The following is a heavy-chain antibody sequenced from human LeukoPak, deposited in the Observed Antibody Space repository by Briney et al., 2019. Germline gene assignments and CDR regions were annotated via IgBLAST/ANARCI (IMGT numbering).Heavy chain of an antibody. CDR3: ARDGSGMDV. Sequence: SETLSLTCTVSGGCISSYYWSWIRQPPGKGLEWIGYIYYSGSTNYNPSLKSRVTISVDTSKNQFSLKLSSVTAADTAVYYCARDGSGMDVWGQGTTVTVSS. D-gene: IGHD1-1*01. CDR2: IYYSGST. J-gene: IGHJ6*02. CDR1: GGCISSYY. V-gene: IGHV4-59*01.